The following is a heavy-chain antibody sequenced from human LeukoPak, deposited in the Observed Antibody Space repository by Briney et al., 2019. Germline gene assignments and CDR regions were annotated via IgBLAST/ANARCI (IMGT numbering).Heavy chain of an antibody. D-gene: IGHD1-14*01. CDR2: VSDGGST. Sequence: SETLPLTCSVSGGSITSYYWSWIRQSPGKGLEWIGHVSDGGSTNYSPPLKGRVSISVDTSKNQFSLNLRSVTAADTAVYFCARASTTFDDWGQGTLVTVSS. J-gene: IGHJ4*02. V-gene: IGHV4-59*01. CDR1: GGSITSYY. CDR3: ARASTTFDD.